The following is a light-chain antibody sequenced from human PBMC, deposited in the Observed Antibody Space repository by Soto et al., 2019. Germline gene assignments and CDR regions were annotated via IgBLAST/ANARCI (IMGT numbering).Light chain of an antibody. Sequence: TQSPATLSVSPRERATLYRRASQSVSSNLAWYQQKPGQAPRLLIYGASSRATGIPDRFSGSGSGTDFTLTISRLEPEDFAVYYCQQYGSSPITLGQGTRLEI. J-gene: IGKJ5*01. CDR3: QQYGSSPIT. CDR2: GAS. CDR1: QSVSSN. V-gene: IGKV3-20*01.